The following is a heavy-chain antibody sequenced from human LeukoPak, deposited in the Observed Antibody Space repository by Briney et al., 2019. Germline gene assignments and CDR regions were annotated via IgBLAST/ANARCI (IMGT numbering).Heavy chain of an antibody. CDR3: ARDTREYSSSSTRGYYYMDV. Sequence: ASVKVSCKASGGTFSSYAISWVRQAPGQGLEWMGGIIPIFGTANYAQKFQGRVTITTDESTSTAYMELSSLRYEDTAVYYCARDTREYSSSSTRGYYYMDVWGKGTTVTVSS. V-gene: IGHV1-69*05. CDR2: IIPIFGTA. CDR1: GGTFSSYA. J-gene: IGHJ6*03. D-gene: IGHD6-6*01.